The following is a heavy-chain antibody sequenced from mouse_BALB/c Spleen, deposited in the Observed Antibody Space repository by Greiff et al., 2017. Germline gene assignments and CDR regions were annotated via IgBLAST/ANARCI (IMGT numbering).Heavy chain of an antibody. V-gene: IGHV1S56*01. Sequence: QVQLKQSGPELVKPGASVRISCKASGYTFTSYYIHWVKQRPGQGLEWIGWIYPGNVNTKYNEKFKGKATLTADKSSSTAYMQLSSLTSEDSAVYFCARYGNYEGGAMDYWGQGTSVTVSS. CDR2: IYPGNVNT. J-gene: IGHJ4*01. D-gene: IGHD2-1*01. CDR1: GYTFTSYY. CDR3: ARYGNYEGGAMDY.